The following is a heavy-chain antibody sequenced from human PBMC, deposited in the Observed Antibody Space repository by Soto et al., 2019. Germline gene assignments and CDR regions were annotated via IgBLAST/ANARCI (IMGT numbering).Heavy chain of an antibody. CDR1: GLNFSSYA. D-gene: IGHD1-1*01. V-gene: IGHV3-33*03. CDR3: ATGRTPLTTRYYDLDV. CDR2: IWRDGSQK. J-gene: IGHJ6*02. Sequence: GGSLRFSCTASGLNFSSYAMPWVRQAPGKGLGWVAVIWRDGSQKLKEASLRGRFDISTDNSKNTVFLQQANRQAEDTALYSSATGRTPLTTRYYDLDVWGQGTTVTVSS.